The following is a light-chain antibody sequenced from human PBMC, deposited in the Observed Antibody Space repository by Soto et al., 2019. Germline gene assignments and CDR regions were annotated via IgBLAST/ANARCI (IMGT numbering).Light chain of an antibody. CDR3: SSYAGSNNFKV. Sequence: QSVLTQPPSASGSPGQSVTISCTGTSSDVGNYNYVSWYQQHPGKAPKLMIYEVNTRPSGVPDRFSGSKSGNTASLTVSGLQAEDEADYYCSSYAGSNNFKVFGGGTKLTVL. J-gene: IGLJ2*01. V-gene: IGLV2-8*01. CDR2: EVN. CDR1: SSDVGNYNY.